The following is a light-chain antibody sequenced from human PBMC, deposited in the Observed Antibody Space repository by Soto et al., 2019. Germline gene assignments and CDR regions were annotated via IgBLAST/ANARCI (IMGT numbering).Light chain of an antibody. CDR3: QSYDSSLIVL. Sequence: QSVLTQPPSVSGAPGQRVTISCTGSSSNIGAGYDVHWYQQLPGTAPKLLIYGNSNRPSGVPDRFSGSKSCTSASLAITGLQAEDEADYYFQSYDSSLIVLFGGGTKLTVL. CDR1: SSNIGAGYD. CDR2: GNS. V-gene: IGLV1-40*01. J-gene: IGLJ2*01.